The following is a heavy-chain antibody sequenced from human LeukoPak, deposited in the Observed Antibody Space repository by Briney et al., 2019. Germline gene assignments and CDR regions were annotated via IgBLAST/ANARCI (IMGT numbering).Heavy chain of an antibody. CDR1: GFTFSSYS. CDR2: ISSSSSYI. J-gene: IGHJ3*02. V-gene: IGHV3-21*01. D-gene: IGHD4-11*01. CDR3: ARDRDDTTVFDI. Sequence: PGGSLRLSCAASGFTFSSYSMNWVRQAPGKGLEWVSSISSSSSYIYYADSVKGRFTISRDNAKNSLYLQMNSLRAEDTAVYYCARDRDDTTVFDIWGQGTMVTVSS.